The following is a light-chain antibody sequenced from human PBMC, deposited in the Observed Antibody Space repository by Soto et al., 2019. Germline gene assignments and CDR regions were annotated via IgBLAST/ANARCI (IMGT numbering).Light chain of an antibody. V-gene: IGLV7-43*01. CDR3: LLYYGGAQLV. J-gene: IGLJ2*01. CDR2: STS. CDR1: TGAVTSGYY. Sequence: QAVVTQEPSLTVSPGGTVPLTCASSTGAVTSGYYPTWFQQKPGQAPRALIYSTSNKHHWTPARFSVSLLGGKAALTLSGVQPEDEAEYSCLLYYGGAQLVFGGGTKLTVL.